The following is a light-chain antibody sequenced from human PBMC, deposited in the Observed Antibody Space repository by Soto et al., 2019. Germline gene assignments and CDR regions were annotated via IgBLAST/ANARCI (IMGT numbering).Light chain of an antibody. Sequence: EIVMRQSPATLSVSAGEGATLSCRASQSISNNLAWYQQKPGQAPRLLIYGASTRATGIPARFSGSGSGTEFTLTISSLQSEDFAVYSCQHYNDRPLTFGGGTKVDIK. CDR3: QHYNDRPLT. V-gene: IGKV3-15*01. CDR1: QSISNN. CDR2: GAS. J-gene: IGKJ4*01.